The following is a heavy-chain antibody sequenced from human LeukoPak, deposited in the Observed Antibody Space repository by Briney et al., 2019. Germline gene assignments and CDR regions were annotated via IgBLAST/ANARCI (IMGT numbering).Heavy chain of an antibody. J-gene: IGHJ4*02. Sequence: PSETLSLTCSVSGGFISSSSYYWGWSRQSPGKGLEWIGYIYYSGSTNYNPSLKSRVTISVDTSKNQFSLKLSSVTAADTAVYYCARATWVKSSGWPMSWGYWGQGTLVTVSS. CDR2: IYYSGST. CDR1: GGFISSSSYY. V-gene: IGHV4-61*05. CDR3: ARATWVKSSGWPMSWGY. D-gene: IGHD6-19*01.